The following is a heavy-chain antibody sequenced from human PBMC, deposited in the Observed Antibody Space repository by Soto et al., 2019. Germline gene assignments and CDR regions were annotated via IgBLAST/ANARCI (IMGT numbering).Heavy chain of an antibody. Sequence: PGGSLRLSCAASGFTFRNYAMSWVRQAPGKGLEWVSTLSASGDNTYYADSVQGRFTISRDNSKNTLYLQMNSLRAEDTAVYYCAKAIYDSSGRFDYWGRGTLVTVSS. V-gene: IGHV3-23*01. CDR1: GFTFRNYA. J-gene: IGHJ4*01. CDR2: LSASGDNT. CDR3: AKAIYDSSGRFDY. D-gene: IGHD3-22*01.